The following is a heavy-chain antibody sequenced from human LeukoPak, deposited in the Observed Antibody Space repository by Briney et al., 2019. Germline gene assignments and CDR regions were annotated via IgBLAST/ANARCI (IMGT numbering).Heavy chain of an antibody. Sequence: GSLRLSCAASGFTFSTYWMNWVRRAPGKGLEWVANIKQDGSEKYYVDSVKGRFTLSRDSAKNSLYLQMNSLRAEDTAVYYCARAEWSNWYFDLWGRGTLVTVSS. CDR1: GFTFSTYW. V-gene: IGHV3-7*03. J-gene: IGHJ2*01. CDR3: ARAEWSNWYFDL. D-gene: IGHD3-3*01. CDR2: IKQDGSEK.